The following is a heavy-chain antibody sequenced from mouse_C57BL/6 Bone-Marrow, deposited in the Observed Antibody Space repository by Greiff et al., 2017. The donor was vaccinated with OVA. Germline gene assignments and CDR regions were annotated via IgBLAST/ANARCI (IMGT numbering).Heavy chain of an antibody. J-gene: IGHJ2*01. V-gene: IGHV1-54*01. CDR2: INPGSGGT. D-gene: IGHD1-1*01. CDR1: GYAFTNYL. CDR3: ANLLPYFDY. Sequence: QVQLQQSGAELVRPGPSVKVSCKASGYAFTNYLIEWVKQRPGQGLEWIGVINPGSGGTNYNEKFKGKATLTADKSSSTAYMQLSSLTSEDSAVYFCANLLPYFDYWGQGTTLTVSS.